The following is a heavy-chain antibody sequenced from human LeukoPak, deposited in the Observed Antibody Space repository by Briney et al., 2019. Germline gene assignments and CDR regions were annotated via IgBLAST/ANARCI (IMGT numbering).Heavy chain of an antibody. J-gene: IGHJ4*02. CDR1: GYTFTSYG. CDR2: ISAYNGNT. CDR3: ARDRLADTAIVTSGY. D-gene: IGHD5-18*01. Sequence: ASVKVSCKASGYTFTSYGISWVRQAPGQGLEWMGWISAYNGNTYYVQKLQGRVTMTTDTSTSTAYMELRSLRSDDTAVYYCARDRLADTAIVTSGYWGQGTLVTVSS. V-gene: IGHV1-18*01.